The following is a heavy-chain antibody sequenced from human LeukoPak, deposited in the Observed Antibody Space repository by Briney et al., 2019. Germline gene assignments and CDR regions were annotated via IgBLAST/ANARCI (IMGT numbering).Heavy chain of an antibody. Sequence: GGSLRLSCAASGFTFSSHWMSWVRQAPGKGLEWVANIKQDGSEKYYVDSVKGRFTISRDNAKNSLYLQMNSLRAEDTAVYYCASGYCSSTSPYWGQGTLVTVSS. V-gene: IGHV3-7*01. CDR3: ASGYCSSTSPY. CDR2: IKQDGSEK. D-gene: IGHD2-2*03. CDR1: GFTFSSHW. J-gene: IGHJ4*02.